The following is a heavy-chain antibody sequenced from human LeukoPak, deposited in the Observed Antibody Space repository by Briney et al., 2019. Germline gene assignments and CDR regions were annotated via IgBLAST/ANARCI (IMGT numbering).Heavy chain of an antibody. J-gene: IGHJ4*02. D-gene: IGHD3-9*01. CDR2: ISGSGGST. CDR3: AKAHVLRYFDWLPNFDY. CDR1: GFTFSSYA. V-gene: IGHV3-23*01. Sequence: GGSLRLSCAASGFTFSSYAMSWVRQAPGKGLEWVSAISGSGGSTYYADSVKGRFTISRDNSKNTLYLQMNSLRAEDTAVYYCAKAHVLRYFDWLPNFDYWGQGTLVTVSS.